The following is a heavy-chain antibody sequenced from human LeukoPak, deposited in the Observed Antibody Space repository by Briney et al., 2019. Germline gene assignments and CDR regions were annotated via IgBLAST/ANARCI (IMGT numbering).Heavy chain of an antibody. CDR2: IYYSGST. CDR1: GGSISSGGYY. J-gene: IGHJ3*02. V-gene: IGHV4-61*08. CDR3: ARDSGYSSSWAVRSYPQVDAFDI. D-gene: IGHD6-6*01. Sequence: PSQTLSLTCTVSGGSISSGGYYWSWIRQPPGKGLEWIGYIYYSGSTNYNPSLKSRVTISVDTSKNQFSLKLSSVTAADTAVYYCARDSGYSSSWAVRSYPQVDAFDIWGQGTMVTVSS.